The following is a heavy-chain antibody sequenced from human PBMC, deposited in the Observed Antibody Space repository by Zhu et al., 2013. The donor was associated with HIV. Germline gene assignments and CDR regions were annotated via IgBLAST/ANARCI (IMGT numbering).Heavy chain of an antibody. Sequence: EVQLLESGGGLVQPGGSLRLSCAASGFTFSNHAMSWVRQAPGKGLEWVSDITGRGGSTDYADSVKGRFTISRDNSKNTLYLQMNSLRAEDTAVYYCAKASDYGDYVRDWGQGTLVTVSS. V-gene: IGHV3-23*01. D-gene: IGHD4-17*01. CDR3: AKASDYGDYVRD. CDR1: GFTFSNHA. J-gene: IGHJ4*02. CDR2: ITGRGGST.